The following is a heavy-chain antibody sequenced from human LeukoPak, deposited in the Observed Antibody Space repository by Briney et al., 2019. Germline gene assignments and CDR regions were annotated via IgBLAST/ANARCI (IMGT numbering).Heavy chain of an antibody. CDR1: GYTFTSYD. J-gene: IGHJ4*02. V-gene: IGHV1-8*01. D-gene: IGHD6-13*01. CDR2: MSCGSGNT. Sequence: GAAVTVTRKGSGYTFTSYDSNWVRQPPGQGLEWMGRMSCGSGNTRYEQEFKDGVTMTRKTSINTACLGLSNMRSEDTAVYYCVRGPPESSRSDYWRQGTLVSVSS. CDR3: VRGPPESSRSDY.